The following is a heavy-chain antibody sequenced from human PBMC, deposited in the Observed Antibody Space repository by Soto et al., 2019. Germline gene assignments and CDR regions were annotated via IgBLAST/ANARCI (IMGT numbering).Heavy chain of an antibody. D-gene: IGHD2-2*02. CDR2: IIPILGIA. CDR1: GGTFSSYT. CDR3: AMEYCSSTRGYRDY. V-gene: IGHV1-69*02. Sequence: QVQLVQSGAEVKKPGSSVKVSCKASGGTFSSYTISWVLQAPGQGLEWMRRIIPILGIANYAQKFQGRVTITADNSPSKAYMELSSLRSEDTAVYYCAMEYCSSTRGYRDYWGQGTLVTVSS. J-gene: IGHJ4*02.